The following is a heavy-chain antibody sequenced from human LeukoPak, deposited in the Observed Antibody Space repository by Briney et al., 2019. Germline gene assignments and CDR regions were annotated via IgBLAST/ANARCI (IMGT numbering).Heavy chain of an antibody. CDR1: GYSISSGYY. V-gene: IGHV4-38-2*01. J-gene: IGHJ4*02. CDR3: ARSIGGSYVDPGY. D-gene: IGHD1-26*01. CDR2: IYHSGST. Sequence: SETLPLTCAVSGYSISSGYYWGWIRQPPGKGLEWIGSIYHSGSTYYNPSLKSRVTISVDTSKNQFSLKLSSVTAADTAVYYCARSIGGSYVDPGYWGQGTLVTVSS.